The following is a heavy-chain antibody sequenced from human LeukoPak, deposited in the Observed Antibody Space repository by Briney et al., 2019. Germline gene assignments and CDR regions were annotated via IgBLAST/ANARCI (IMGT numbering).Heavy chain of an antibody. CDR1: GLTFRNYG. Sequence: GRSLRLSCAASGLTFRNYGMHWVRQAPGKGLEWVAVIWYDGSNQYYVDSVKGRFTVSRDNAKNSLYLQMNSLRAEDTAVYYCARDRGYYDFWSGGNGYYFDYWGQGTLVTVSS. D-gene: IGHD3-3*01. CDR2: IWYDGSNQ. V-gene: IGHV3-33*01. CDR3: ARDRGYYDFWSGGNGYYFDY. J-gene: IGHJ4*02.